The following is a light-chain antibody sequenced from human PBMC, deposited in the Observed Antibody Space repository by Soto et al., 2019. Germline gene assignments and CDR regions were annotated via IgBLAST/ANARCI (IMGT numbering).Light chain of an antibody. CDR2: EVN. J-gene: IGLJ1*01. Sequence: QSALTQPPSASGSPGQSVTISCTGTSSDVGGYNYVSWYQQNPGKVPKLMIYEVNKRPSGVPDRFAGSKSGNTASLAVSGLQAEDEPDSYCTSYAGGNNVFGTGTKVTVL. CDR1: SSDVGGYNY. V-gene: IGLV2-8*01. CDR3: TSYAGGNNV.